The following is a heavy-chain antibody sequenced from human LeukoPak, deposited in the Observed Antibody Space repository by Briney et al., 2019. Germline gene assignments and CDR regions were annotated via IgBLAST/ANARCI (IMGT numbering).Heavy chain of an antibody. CDR3: ARGGFTYYDFWSGYYTADY. Sequence: GGSLRLSCAASGFTFSNYGMHWVRQAPGKGLEWVAVIWYDGSNKNYADSVKGRFTISRDNSKNTLYLQMNSLRAEDTAVYYCARGGFTYYDFWSGYYTADYWGQGTLVIVSS. V-gene: IGHV3-33*01. J-gene: IGHJ4*02. CDR2: IWYDGSNK. CDR1: GFTFSNYG. D-gene: IGHD3-3*01.